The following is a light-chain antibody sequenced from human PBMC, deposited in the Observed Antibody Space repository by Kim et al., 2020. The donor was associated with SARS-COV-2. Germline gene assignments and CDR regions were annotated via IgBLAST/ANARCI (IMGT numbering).Light chain of an antibody. J-gene: IGKJ2*01. Sequence: SASVGDRVTITCRASQSVRSSVAWHQQKPGKAPNLVMYAASSLESGVPSRFSGSGSGTEFTLTINSLQPDDFATYYCQQYDNYPVTFGQGTKLEIK. CDR2: AAS. CDR3: QQYDNYPVT. CDR1: QSVRSS. V-gene: IGKV1-5*01.